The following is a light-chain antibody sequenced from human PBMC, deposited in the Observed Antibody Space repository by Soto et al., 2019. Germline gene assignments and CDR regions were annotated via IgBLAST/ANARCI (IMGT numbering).Light chain of an antibody. Sequence: DIQMTQSPSTLSGSLGDRATITCRASQTISSWLAWYQQKPGKAPKLLIYRASTLKSGVPSRFSGSGSGTEFTLTISSLQPEDFATYYCQQSYSTPPWTFGQGTKVDIK. J-gene: IGKJ1*01. V-gene: IGKV1-5*03. CDR1: QTISSW. CDR2: RAS. CDR3: QQSYSTPPWT.